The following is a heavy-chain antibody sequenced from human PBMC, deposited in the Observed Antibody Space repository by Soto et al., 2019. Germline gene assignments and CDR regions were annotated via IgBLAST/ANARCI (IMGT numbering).Heavy chain of an antibody. CDR1: GGSFSGYY. CDR2: INHSGST. J-gene: IGHJ6*03. D-gene: IGHD3-16*01. CDR3: ARVYGYFYYYYMDI. V-gene: IGHV4-34*01. Sequence: SETLSLTCAVYGGSFSGYYWSWIRQPPGKGLEWIGEINHSGSTNYNPSLKSRVTISKDTSENQFSLTLSSVTAADTAVYYCARVYGYFYYYYMDIWGKGTTVTVSS.